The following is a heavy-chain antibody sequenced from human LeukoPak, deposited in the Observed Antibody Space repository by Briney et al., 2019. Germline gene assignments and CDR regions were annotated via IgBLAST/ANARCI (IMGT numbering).Heavy chain of an antibody. CDR3: ARDAVDTANAV. CDR1: GFTFTTYW. V-gene: IGHV3-74*01. CDR2: INSDGSIT. J-gene: IGHJ6*02. Sequence: GGSLRLSCAASGFTFTTYWMHWVRQAPGKGLVWVSHINSDGSITSYADSVKGRFSISRDNAKNTLYLQMNSLRAEDTAVYYCARDAVDTANAVWGQGTTVTVSS. D-gene: IGHD5-18*01.